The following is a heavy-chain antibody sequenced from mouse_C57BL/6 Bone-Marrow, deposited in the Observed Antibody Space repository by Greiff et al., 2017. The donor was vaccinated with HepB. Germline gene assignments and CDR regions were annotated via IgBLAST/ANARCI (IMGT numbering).Heavy chain of an antibody. CDR2: IDPSDSYT. V-gene: IGHV1-69*01. J-gene: IGHJ4*01. D-gene: IGHD2-5*01. Sequence: QVQLQQPGAELVMPGASVKLSCKASGYTFTSYWMHWVKQRPGQGLEWIGEIDPSDSYTNYNQKFKGKSTLTVDKSSSTAYMQLSSLTSEGSAVYYCARSGSNYVFYYAMDYWCQGTSVTVSS. CDR1: GYTFTSYW. CDR3: ARSGSNYVFYYAMDY.